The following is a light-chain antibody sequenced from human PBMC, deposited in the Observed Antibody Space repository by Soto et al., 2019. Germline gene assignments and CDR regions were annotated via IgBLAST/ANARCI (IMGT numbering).Light chain of an antibody. CDR1: QSITSNH. J-gene: IGKJ1*01. Sequence: ETVLTQSPGTLSLSPGERATLFCRASQSITSNHLAWYQQKPGQAPRLLIYGASSRATGIPDRFSGSGSATGFTPAIRRLEPEHFAVYYRQQHGISPPATTFGQRTKVEIK. CDR2: GAS. CDR3: QQHGISPPATT. V-gene: IGKV3-20*01.